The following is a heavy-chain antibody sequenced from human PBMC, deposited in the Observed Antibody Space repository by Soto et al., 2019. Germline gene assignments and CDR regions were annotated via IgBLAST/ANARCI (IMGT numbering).Heavy chain of an antibody. CDR3: ARTSSRYDYYYGMDV. CDR2: ISSSSSYI. D-gene: IGHD2-2*01. V-gene: IGHV3-21*01. Sequence: GGSLRLSCAASGFTFSSYSMNWVRQAPGKGLEWVSSISSSSSYIYYADSVKGRFTISRDNAKNSLYLQMNSLRAEDTAAYYCARTSSRYDYYYGMDVWGQGTLVTVSS. J-gene: IGHJ6*02. CDR1: GFTFSSYS.